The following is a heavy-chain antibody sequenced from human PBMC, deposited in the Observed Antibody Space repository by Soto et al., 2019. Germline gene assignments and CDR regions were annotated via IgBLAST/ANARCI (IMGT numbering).Heavy chain of an antibody. D-gene: IGHD2-21*01. CDR1: GGSISSSHW. J-gene: IGHJ4*02. CDR2: IYHTGTT. CDR3: AIGPDLGWD. V-gene: IGHV4-4*02. Sequence: QLQLQESGPGLVKPSGTLSLTCAVSGGSISSSHWWSWVRQPPGKGLEWIGEIYHTGTTNYNPSLKSRITMSIDNSNNQLSLILSSVTAADTAVYYCAIGPDLGWDWGQGTLVTVSS.